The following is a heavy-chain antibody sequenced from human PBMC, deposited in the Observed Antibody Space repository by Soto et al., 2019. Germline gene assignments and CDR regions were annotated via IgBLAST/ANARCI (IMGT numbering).Heavy chain of an antibody. V-gene: IGHV1-46*02. Sequence: GAVKVSFKTSGYTFNRYYMHWVRQAPGQGLEWMGIDNPSGGFVTHDPQLQGRVTMTRDTSTGTFYMALSSLRSDDTAVHNCAIADRFYDHYAMDDWGQGTTVTISS. J-gene: IGHJ6*02. CDR3: AIADRFYDHYAMDD. CDR1: GYTFNRYY. D-gene: IGHD3-22*01. CDR2: DNPSGGFV.